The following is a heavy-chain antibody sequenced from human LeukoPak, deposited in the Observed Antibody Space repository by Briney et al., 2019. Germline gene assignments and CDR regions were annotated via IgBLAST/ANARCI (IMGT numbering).Heavy chain of an antibody. CDR3: ARDLTAMHDIVVVPAAMGIFDY. V-gene: IGHV1-2*02. J-gene: IGHJ4*02. CDR1: GYTFTGYY. D-gene: IGHD2-2*01. Sequence: ASVKVSCKASGYTFTGYYMHWVRQAPGQGLEWMGWINPNSGGTNYAQKFQGRVTMTRDTSISTAYMELSRLRSDDTAVYYCARDLTAMHDIVVVPAAMGIFDYWGQGTLVTVSS. CDR2: INPNSGGT.